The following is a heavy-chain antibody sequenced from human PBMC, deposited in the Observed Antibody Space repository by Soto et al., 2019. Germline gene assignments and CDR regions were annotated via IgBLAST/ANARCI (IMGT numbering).Heavy chain of an antibody. CDR1: GFTFSSYA. D-gene: IGHD4-17*01. Sequence: HPGGSLRLSCAASGFTFSSYAMSWVRQAPGKGLEWVSAISGSGGSTYYADSVKGRFTISRDNSKNTLYLHMNSLRAEDTAVYYCANGNYGGNPARWFDPWGQGTLVTVS. J-gene: IGHJ5*02. V-gene: IGHV3-23*01. CDR2: ISGSGGST. CDR3: ANGNYGGNPARWFDP.